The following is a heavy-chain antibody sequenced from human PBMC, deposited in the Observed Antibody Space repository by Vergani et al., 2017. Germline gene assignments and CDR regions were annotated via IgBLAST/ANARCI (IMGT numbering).Heavy chain of an antibody. CDR2: ISGSGGST. V-gene: IGHV3-23*01. D-gene: IGHD1-26*01. J-gene: IGHJ4*02. CDR1: GFTFSSYA. CDR3: ATKEHGFDY. Sequence: EVQLLESGGGVVQPGGSLRLSCAASGFTFSSYAMSWVRQAPGQGLEGVSAISGSGGSTYYADSVKGRFTITRDNSKNTLYLQMNSLRAEDTAVYYCATKEHGFDYWGQGTLVTVSS.